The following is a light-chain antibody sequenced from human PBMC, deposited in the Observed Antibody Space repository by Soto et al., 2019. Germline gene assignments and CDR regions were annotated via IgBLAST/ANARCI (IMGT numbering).Light chain of an antibody. J-gene: IGLJ3*02. CDR2: EVS. CDR3: TSYARSNIWV. V-gene: IGLV2-8*01. Sequence: QSALTQPPSASGSPGQSVTISCTGTSSDVGGYNYVSWYQQYPGKAPKLMIYEVSKRPSGVPDRFSGSKSGKTASLTVSGLQPEDEADYYCTSYARSNIWVFGGGTQLTVL. CDR1: SSDVGGYNY.